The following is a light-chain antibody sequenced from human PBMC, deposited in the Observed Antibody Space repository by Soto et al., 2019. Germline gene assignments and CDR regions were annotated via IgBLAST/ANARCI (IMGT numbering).Light chain of an antibody. Sequence: QSVLTQPPSASGTPGQGVTISCSGSNSNIGSNIVNWYQHLPGTAPKLLIYNNDQRPSGVPDRFSGSKSGTSASLAISGLQSEDEADYYCATWDDSLNGWVFGGGTKLTVL. J-gene: IGLJ3*02. CDR2: NND. CDR1: NSNIGSNI. V-gene: IGLV1-44*01. CDR3: ATWDDSLNGWV.